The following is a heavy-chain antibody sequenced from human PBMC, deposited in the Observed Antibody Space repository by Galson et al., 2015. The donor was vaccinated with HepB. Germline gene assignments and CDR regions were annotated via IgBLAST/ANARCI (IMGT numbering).Heavy chain of an antibody. CDR1: GYTFTSYD. Sequence: SVKVSCKASGYTFTSYDINWVRQATGQGLEWMGWMNPDSGNTGYAQKFQGWVTMTRDTSISTAYMELSRLRSDDTAVYYCARAGEYGDYGPDTTERRLAIDYWGQGTLVTVSS. CDR3: ARAGEYGDYGPDTTERRLAIDY. J-gene: IGHJ4*02. D-gene: IGHD4-17*01. V-gene: IGHV1-8*01. CDR2: MNPDSGNT.